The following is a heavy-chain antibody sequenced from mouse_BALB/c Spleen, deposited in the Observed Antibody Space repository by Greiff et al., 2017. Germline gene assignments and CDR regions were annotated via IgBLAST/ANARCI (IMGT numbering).Heavy chain of an antibody. D-gene: IGHD1-2*01. V-gene: IGHV8-12*01. Sequence: QVTLKESGPGILQPSQTLSLTCSFSGFSLSTSGMGVSWIRQPSGKGLEWLAHIYWDDDKRYNPSLKSRLTISKDTSRNQVFLKITSVDTADTATYYCARLLRLRYFDVWGAGTTVTVSS. J-gene: IGHJ1*01. CDR3: ARLLRLRYFDV. CDR2: IYWDDDK. CDR1: GFSLSTSGMG.